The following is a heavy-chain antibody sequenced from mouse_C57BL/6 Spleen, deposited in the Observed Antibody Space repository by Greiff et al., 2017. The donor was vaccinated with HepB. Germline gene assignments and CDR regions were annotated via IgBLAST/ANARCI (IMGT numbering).Heavy chain of an antibody. CDR1: GYTFTSYW. J-gene: IGHJ1*03. Sequence: QVQLQQPGAELVRPGASVKLSCKASGYTFTSYWMHWVKQRPGQGLEWIGVIDPSDSYTNYNQKFKGKATLTVDTSTSTAYMQLSSLTSEDSAVYYCARGVARVGDRYFDVWGKGTTVTVSS. CDR2: IDPSDSYT. V-gene: IGHV1-59*01. CDR3: ARGVARVGDRYFDV. D-gene: IGHD3-3*01.